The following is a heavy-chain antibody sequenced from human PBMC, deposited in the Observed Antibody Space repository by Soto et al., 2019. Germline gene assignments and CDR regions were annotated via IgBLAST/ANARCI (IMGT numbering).Heavy chain of an antibody. CDR3: AHSDGMWFGEFRFDP. J-gene: IGHJ5*02. D-gene: IGHD3-10*01. CDR2: IYWNDDK. Sequence: ESGPTLVNPTQTFTLTCTFSGFSLSTSGVGVGWIRQPPGKALEWLALIYWNDDKRYSPSLKSRLTITKDTSKNQVVLTMTNMDPVDTATYYCAHSDGMWFGEFRFDPWGQGTLVTVSS. V-gene: IGHV2-5*01. CDR1: GFSLSTSGVG.